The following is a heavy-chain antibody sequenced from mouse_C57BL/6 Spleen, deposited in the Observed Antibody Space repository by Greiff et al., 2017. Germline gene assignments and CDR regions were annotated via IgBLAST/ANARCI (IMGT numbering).Heavy chain of an antibody. CDR2: IYPGDGDT. CDR1: GYAFSSSW. D-gene: IGHD2-3*01. V-gene: IGHV1-82*01. J-gene: IGHJ4*01. CDR3: AREGGLLDYAMDY. Sequence: VKLMESGPELVKPGASVKISCKASGYAFSSSWMNWVKQRPGKGLEWIGRIYPGDGDTNYNGKFKGKATLTADKSSSTAYMQLSSLTSEDSAVYFCAREGGLLDYAMDYWGQGTSVTVSS.